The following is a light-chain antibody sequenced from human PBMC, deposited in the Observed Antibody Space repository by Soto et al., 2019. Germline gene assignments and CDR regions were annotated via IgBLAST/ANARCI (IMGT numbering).Light chain of an antibody. CDR1: SSNIGTSS. CDR2: TTN. V-gene: IGLV1-44*01. J-gene: IGLJ1*01. CDR3: AAWDDSLNGHV. Sequence: QSVLTQPHSASATPGQRVTISCSGSSSNIGTSSVHWFQQLPGTAPKLLISTTNQRPSGVPERFSGSKSGTSASLAISGLQSEDEADYYCAAWDDSLNGHVFGTGTKLTVL.